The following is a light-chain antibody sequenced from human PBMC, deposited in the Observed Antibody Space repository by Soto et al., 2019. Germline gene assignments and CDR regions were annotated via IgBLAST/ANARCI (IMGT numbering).Light chain of an antibody. Sequence: EIVMTQSPATLSVSPGERATLSCRASQSVSSNLAWYQQKPGQAARLLIYCGSTSATAIPARFGGSGSGTDLTLSINSLQSEECAVYSCQQYNNWLPYTFCQGTKVENK. CDR3: QQYNNWLPYT. CDR2: CGS. CDR1: QSVSSN. J-gene: IGKJ2*01. V-gene: IGKV3-15*01.